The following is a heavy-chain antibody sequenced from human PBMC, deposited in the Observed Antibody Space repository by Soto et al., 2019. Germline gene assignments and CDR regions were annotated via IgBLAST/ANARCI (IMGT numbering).Heavy chain of an antibody. V-gene: IGHV1-69*12. Sequence: QVQLVQSGAEVKKPGSSVKVSCKASGGTFSSYAISWVRQAPGQGLEWMGGIIPIFGTANYAQKFQGRVTITADEXTXXAYMELSSLRSEDTAVYYWASYYFDSSGYPEYFQHWGQGTLVTVSS. CDR2: IIPIFGTA. CDR1: GGTFSSYA. J-gene: IGHJ1*01. D-gene: IGHD3-22*01. CDR3: ASYYFDSSGYPEYFQH.